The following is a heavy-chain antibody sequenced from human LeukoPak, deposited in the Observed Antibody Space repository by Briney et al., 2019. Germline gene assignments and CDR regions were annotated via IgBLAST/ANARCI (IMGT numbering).Heavy chain of an antibody. CDR3: ARDPVGSYYYDSSGYSSGPFDY. V-gene: IGHV1-2*02. Sequence: ASVKVSCKASGYTFTGYYMHWVRQAPGQGLEWMGWINPNSGGTNYAQKFQGRVTMTRDTSTSTVYMELSSLRSEDTAVYYCARDPVGSYYYDSSGYSSGPFDYWGQGTLVTVSS. CDR2: INPNSGGT. J-gene: IGHJ4*02. CDR1: GYTFTGYY. D-gene: IGHD3-22*01.